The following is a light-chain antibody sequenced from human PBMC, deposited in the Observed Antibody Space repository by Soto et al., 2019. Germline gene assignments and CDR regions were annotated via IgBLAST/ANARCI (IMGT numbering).Light chain of an antibody. J-gene: IGKJ2*01. V-gene: IGKV1-39*01. CDR1: QNIVTY. CDR3: QQYGGVPYT. CDR2: ATS. Sequence: DIQMTQSPSSLSASVGDRVTITCRASQNIVTYLNWYLQKPGQAPKLLIYATSSLQSGVPPRFSGSGSGTDFTLTISRLEPEDFAIYYCQQYGGVPYTFGQGTKLEIK.